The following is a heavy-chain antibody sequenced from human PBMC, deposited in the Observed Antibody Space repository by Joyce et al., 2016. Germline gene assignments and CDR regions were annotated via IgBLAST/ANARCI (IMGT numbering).Heavy chain of an antibody. CDR2: ISYDGSDK. CDR1: GVTFNNYG. V-gene: IGHV3-30*18. D-gene: IGHD2-2*01. Sequence: QVKLVESGGGVVQPGGSLRLSCRTSGVTFNNYGMHGVRQDPGKGLEWVALISYDGSDKKYEDSLKGRFTVSRDNSKNTLFLEMHSLRPDDTAVYYCAKAAGRGYVYNYLDVWGKGTTVTVSS. J-gene: IGHJ6*03. CDR3: AKAAGRGYVYNYLDV.